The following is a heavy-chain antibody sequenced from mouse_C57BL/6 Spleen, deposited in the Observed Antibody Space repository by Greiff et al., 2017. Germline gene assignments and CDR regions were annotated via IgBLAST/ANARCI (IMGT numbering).Heavy chain of an antibody. CDR2: INYDGSST. CDR3: ARATYGYGYCDV. CDR1: GFTFSDYY. Sequence: EVKLVESEGGLVQPGSSMKLSCTASGFTFSDYYIAWVRQVPEKGLEWVANINYDGSSTYYLDSLKSRFIISRDNATNILYLQMSSLKSEDTATYYCARATYGYGYCDVWGTGTTVTVSS. V-gene: IGHV5-16*01. J-gene: IGHJ1*03. D-gene: IGHD1-1*02.